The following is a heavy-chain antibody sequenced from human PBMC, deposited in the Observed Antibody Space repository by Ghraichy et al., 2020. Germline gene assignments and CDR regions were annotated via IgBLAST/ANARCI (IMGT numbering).Heavy chain of an antibody. CDR2: TWYDGGKK. CDR1: GFSFSSYG. Sequence: GGSLRLSCEASGFSFSSYGTHWVRQAPGKGLEWVAVTWYDGGKKYYSDSVKGRFTISSDNSKNTVYLQMNSLRAEDTAVYYCARVPRPEIVVVSAAAPDYWGQGTLVTVSS. D-gene: IGHD2-2*01. CDR3: ARVPRPEIVVVSAAAPDY. J-gene: IGHJ4*02. V-gene: IGHV3-33*08.